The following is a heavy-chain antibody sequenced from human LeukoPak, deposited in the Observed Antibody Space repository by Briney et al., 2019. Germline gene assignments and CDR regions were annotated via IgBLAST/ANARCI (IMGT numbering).Heavy chain of an antibody. J-gene: IGHJ4*02. CDR3: ARAGICTSCYIIGLVD. CDR1: GYTFTNYA. V-gene: IGHV1-3*01. CDR2: IKAGNGDT. Sequence: APVKVSCKASGYTFTNYAIHWVRQAPGQRLEWIGWIKAGNGDTKYSQKFQGRVTITRDTSASTAYMELSSLRSEDTAVYYCARAGICTSCYIIGLVDWGQGTLVTVSS. D-gene: IGHD2-2*02.